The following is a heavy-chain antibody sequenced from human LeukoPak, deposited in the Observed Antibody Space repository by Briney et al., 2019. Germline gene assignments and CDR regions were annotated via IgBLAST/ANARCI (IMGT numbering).Heavy chain of an antibody. CDR3: ARGGDFDY. CDR1: GYSISSGYY. J-gene: IGHJ4*02. Sequence: SETLSLTCTVSGYSISSGYYWGWIRQPPGKGLEWIGSIYHSGSTYYNPSLKSRVTISVDTSKNQFSPKLSSVTAADTAVYYCARGGDFDYWGQGTLVTVSS. V-gene: IGHV4-38-2*02. CDR2: IYHSGST. D-gene: IGHD3-10*01.